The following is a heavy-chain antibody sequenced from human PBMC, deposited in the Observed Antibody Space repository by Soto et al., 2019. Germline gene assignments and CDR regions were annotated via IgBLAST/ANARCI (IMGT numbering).Heavy chain of an antibody. CDR2: ISSSSSYI. J-gene: IGHJ4*02. Sequence: GGSLRLSCAASGFTFSSYSMNWARQAPGKGLEWVSSISSSSSYIYYADSVKGRFTISRDNAKNSLYLQMNSLRAEDTAVYYCARDNDYYDSSGYPIFDYWGQGTLVTVSS. CDR1: GFTFSSYS. D-gene: IGHD3-22*01. CDR3: ARDNDYYDSSGYPIFDY. V-gene: IGHV3-21*01.